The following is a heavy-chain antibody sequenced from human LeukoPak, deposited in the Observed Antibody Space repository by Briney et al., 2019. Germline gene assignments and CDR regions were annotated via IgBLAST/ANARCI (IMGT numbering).Heavy chain of an antibody. J-gene: IGHJ4*02. Sequence: ASVKVSCKASGYTFTGYYMHWVRQAPGQGLEWMGWINPNSGGTNYAQKFQGRVTMTRETSISTVYMELSRLRSDDTAVYYCARGGTSSSGRSVGPTHDYWGQGTLVTVSS. CDR2: INPNSGGT. V-gene: IGHV1-2*02. CDR3: ARGGTSSSGRSVGPTHDY. D-gene: IGHD1-26*01. CDR1: GYTFTGYY.